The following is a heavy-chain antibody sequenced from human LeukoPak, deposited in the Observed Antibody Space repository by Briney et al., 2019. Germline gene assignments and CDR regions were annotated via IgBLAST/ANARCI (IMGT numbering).Heavy chain of an antibody. CDR2: INHSGST. J-gene: IGHJ4*02. CDR3: ARVRGRTMVRGVLDY. CDR1: GGSFSGYY. V-gene: IGHV4-34*01. D-gene: IGHD3-10*01. Sequence: SETLSLTCAVHGGSFSGYYWSWIRQPPGKGLEWIGEINHSGSTNYNPSLKSRVTISVDTPKNQFSLKLSSVTAADTAVYYCARVRGRTMVRGVLDYWGQGTLDTVSS.